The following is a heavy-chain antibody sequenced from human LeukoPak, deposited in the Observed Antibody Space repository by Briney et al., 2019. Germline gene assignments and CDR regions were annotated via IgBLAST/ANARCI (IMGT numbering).Heavy chain of an antibody. CDR3: SRDFVGADDY. CDR2: INPEGSRI. Sequence: GGALRLSRVASGFTLRKYWMHWVRQAPGKGPVWVSRINPEGSRIDYADSVRGRFTISRGSAKNTLYLQMNSLRAEDTAMYYCSRDFVGADDYWGQGTLVTASS. J-gene: IGHJ4*02. V-gene: IGHV3-74*01. D-gene: IGHD1-26*01. CDR1: GFTLRKYW.